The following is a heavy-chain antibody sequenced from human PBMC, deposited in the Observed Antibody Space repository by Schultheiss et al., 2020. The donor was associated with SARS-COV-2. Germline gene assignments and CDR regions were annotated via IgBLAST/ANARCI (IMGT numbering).Heavy chain of an antibody. D-gene: IGHD3-10*01. CDR3: AKGPRGYGSGSYSYYFDY. J-gene: IGHJ4*02. CDR1: GFTFSSYG. V-gene: IGHV3-23*01. CDR2: ISGSGGST. Sequence: GGSLRLSCAASGFTFSSYGMSWVRQAPGKGLEWVSAISGSGGSTYYADSVKGRFTISRDNSKNTLYLQMNSLRAEDTAVYYCAKGPRGYGSGSYSYYFDYWGQGTLVTVSS.